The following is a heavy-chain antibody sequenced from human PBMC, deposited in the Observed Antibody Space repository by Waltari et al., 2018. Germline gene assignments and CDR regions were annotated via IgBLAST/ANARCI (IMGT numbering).Heavy chain of an antibody. CDR1: GFTFISYA. J-gene: IGHJ3*02. V-gene: IGHV3-30-3*01. Sequence: QVQLVESGGGVVQPGRSLRLSCAAPGFTFISYAMHWVRQAPGKGLEWVAVISYDGSNKYYADSVKGRFTISRDNSKNTLYLQMNSLRAEDTAVYYCALTGTIGEEDAFDIWGQGTMVTVSS. CDR2: ISYDGSNK. D-gene: IGHD1-7*01. CDR3: ALTGTIGEEDAFDI.